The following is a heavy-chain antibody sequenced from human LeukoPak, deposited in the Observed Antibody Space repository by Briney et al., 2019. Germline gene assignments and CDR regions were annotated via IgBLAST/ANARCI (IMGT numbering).Heavy chain of an antibody. CDR3: AKNYGSGSYSVDY. CDR1: GFTFSSYG. CDR2: ISYDGSNK. V-gene: IGHV3-30*18. D-gene: IGHD3-10*01. Sequence: GGSLRLSCAASGFTFSSYGMHWVRQAPGKGLEWVAVISYDGSNKYYADSVKGRFTISRVNSKNTLYLQMNSLRAEDTAVYYCAKNYGSGSYSVDYWGRGTLVTVSS. J-gene: IGHJ4*02.